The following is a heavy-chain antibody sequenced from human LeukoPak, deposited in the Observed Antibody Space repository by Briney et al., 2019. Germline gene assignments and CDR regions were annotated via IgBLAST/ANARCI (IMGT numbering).Heavy chain of an antibody. V-gene: IGHV3-48*03. CDR2: TSTSGSPI. CDR3: ARDPLRVAGTGRFFDL. J-gene: IGHJ2*01. Sequence: GGSLRLSCATSGFTFSSYEMNWVRQAPRKGLEWVSYTSTSGSPIYYADSVKGRFTISRDNAKNFLFLQMNSLRAEDTAIYYCARDPLRVAGTGRFFDLWGRGTLVTVSS. D-gene: IGHD6-19*01. CDR1: GFTFSSYE.